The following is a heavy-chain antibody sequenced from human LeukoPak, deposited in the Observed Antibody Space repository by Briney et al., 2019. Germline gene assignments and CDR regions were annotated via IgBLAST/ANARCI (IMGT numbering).Heavy chain of an antibody. CDR1: GGSINSHY. D-gene: IGHD6-19*01. J-gene: IGHJ4*02. CDR2: IYSTGKN. Sequence: SETLSLTCAVSGGSINSHYWGWSRQPPGKGLQWIGDIYSTGKNNYNPSLKSRVTISLDTSKSHLSLNLTSVLAADTAIYYCVRRDTGWNYFDYLGQGILVTVSS. CDR3: VRRDTGWNYFDY. V-gene: IGHV4-4*08.